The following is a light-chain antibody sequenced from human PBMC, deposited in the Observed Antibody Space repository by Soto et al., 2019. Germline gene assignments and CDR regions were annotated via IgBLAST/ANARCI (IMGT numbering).Light chain of an antibody. CDR2: ASF. Sequence: DIQMTQSPSSLSASVGDRVTITCRASQSIRNFVNWYQQTPGKAPKLLIYASFYLQNGVPSRLSGSGSGTDLTLTISSLLPEDFATYYCQQTFTSPGTFGPGTKVDAK. J-gene: IGKJ3*01. CDR1: QSIRNF. CDR3: QQTFTSPGT. V-gene: IGKV1-39*01.